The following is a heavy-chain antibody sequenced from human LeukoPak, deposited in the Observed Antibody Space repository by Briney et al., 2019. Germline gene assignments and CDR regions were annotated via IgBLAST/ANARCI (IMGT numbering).Heavy chain of an antibody. Sequence: PSETLSLTCTVSGGSISSYYWSWIRQPPGKGLEWIGYIYYSGSTNYNPSLKSRVTISVDTSKNQFSLKLSSVTAADTAVYYCAMEIVVVVAATPGFDYWGQGTLVTVSS. V-gene: IGHV4-59*08. D-gene: IGHD2-15*01. J-gene: IGHJ4*02. CDR3: AMEIVVVVAATPGFDY. CDR2: IYYSGST. CDR1: GGSISSYY.